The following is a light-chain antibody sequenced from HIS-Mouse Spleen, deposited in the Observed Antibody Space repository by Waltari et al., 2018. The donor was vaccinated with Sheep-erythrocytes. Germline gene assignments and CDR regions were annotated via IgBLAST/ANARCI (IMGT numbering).Light chain of an antibody. J-gene: IGKJ4*01. V-gene: IGKV4-1*01. CDR1: QSVLYSSNNKNY. Sequence: DIVMTQSPDSLAVSLGERATINCKSSQSVLYSSNNKNYLAWYQQKPGQPPKLLIYWASNRESGVPDRFSGSGSGTDFTLTISSLQAEDVAVYYCQQDYSTLTFGGGTKVEIK. CDR2: WAS. CDR3: QQDYSTLT.